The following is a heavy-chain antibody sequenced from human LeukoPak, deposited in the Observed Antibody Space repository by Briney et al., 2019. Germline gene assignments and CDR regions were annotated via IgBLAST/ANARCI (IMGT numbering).Heavy chain of an antibody. V-gene: IGHV3-23*01. CDR1: GFTFNSYA. J-gene: IGHJ4*02. CDR2: IRVSGST. Sequence: GESLRLSCTTSGFTFNSYALSWVRQAPGKGLEWVSGIRVSGSTYYPDSVTGRFTISRDNSENTLYLQMSGLRAEDTAIYYCAKGTGDTAYYFDFWGQGVLVTVSS. D-gene: IGHD7-27*01. CDR3: AKGTGDTAYYFDF.